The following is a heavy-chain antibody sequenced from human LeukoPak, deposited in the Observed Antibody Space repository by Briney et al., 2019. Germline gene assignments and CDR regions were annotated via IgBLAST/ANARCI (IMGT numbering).Heavy chain of an antibody. Sequence: QSSETLSLTCTVYGRSISSYYWSWIRQPPGKGQEWIGYIYYSGSTNSNPSLKSRVTISVDTSKNQFSLKLSSVTAADTAVYYCARDCSSGYSPTWWFDPWGQGTLVTVSS. J-gene: IGHJ5*02. V-gene: IGHV4-59*01. CDR1: GRSISSYY. CDR3: ARDCSSGYSPTWWFDP. CDR2: IYYSGST. D-gene: IGHD3-22*01.